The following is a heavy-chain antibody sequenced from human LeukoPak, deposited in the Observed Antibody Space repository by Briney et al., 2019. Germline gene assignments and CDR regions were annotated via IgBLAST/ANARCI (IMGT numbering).Heavy chain of an antibody. CDR2: ISSSGSTI. Sequence: GGSLRLSCAASGFTFSDYYMSWIRQAPGKGLEWVSYISSSGSTIYYADSVKGRFTISRDNAKNSLYLQMNSLRAEDTAVYYCASSADYYYDSSGYSFWGQGTLVTVSS. J-gene: IGHJ4*02. CDR1: GFTFSDYY. CDR3: ASSADYYYDSSGYSF. V-gene: IGHV3-11*01. D-gene: IGHD3-22*01.